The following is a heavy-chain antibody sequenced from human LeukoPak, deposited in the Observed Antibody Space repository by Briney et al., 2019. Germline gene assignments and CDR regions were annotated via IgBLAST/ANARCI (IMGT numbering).Heavy chain of an antibody. V-gene: IGHV1-69*13. D-gene: IGHD6-13*01. CDR1: GGTFSSYA. J-gene: IGHJ5*02. CDR3: ARDGYSDSSGWFDP. CDR2: IIPIFGTA. Sequence: ASVKVSCKASGGTFSSYAISWVRQAPGQGLEWMGGIIPIFGTANYAQKFQGRVTITAAESTSTAYLELSSLRSEDTAVYYCARDGYSDSSGWFDPWGQGTLVTVSS.